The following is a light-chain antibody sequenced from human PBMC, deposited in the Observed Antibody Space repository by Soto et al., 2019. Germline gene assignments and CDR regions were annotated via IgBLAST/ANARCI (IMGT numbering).Light chain of an antibody. CDR3: QQHSHWPPWT. Sequence: EVVLTQSPATLSLSPGELATLSCRASENVRAFVDWYQQKPGQAPRLLIYGASNRATGIPARFSGSGSGTDFTLTIRNLEPEDFAVYYCQQHSHWPPWTFGQGTKVDIK. J-gene: IGKJ1*01. CDR1: ENVRAF. CDR2: GAS. V-gene: IGKV3-11*01.